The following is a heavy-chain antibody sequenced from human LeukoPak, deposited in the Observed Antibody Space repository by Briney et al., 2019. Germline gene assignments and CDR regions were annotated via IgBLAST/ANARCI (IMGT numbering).Heavy chain of an antibody. D-gene: IGHD5-12*01. CDR2: ISWNSGSI. CDR3: AKGGYELYNWFDP. CDR1: GLTFDDYA. J-gene: IGHJ5*02. V-gene: IGHV3-9*01. Sequence: GGSLRLSCAASGLTFDDYAMHWVRQAPGKGLEWVSGISWNSGSIGYADSVKGRFTISRDNAKNPLYLQMNSLRAEDTALYYCAKGGYELYNWFDPWGQGTLVTVSS.